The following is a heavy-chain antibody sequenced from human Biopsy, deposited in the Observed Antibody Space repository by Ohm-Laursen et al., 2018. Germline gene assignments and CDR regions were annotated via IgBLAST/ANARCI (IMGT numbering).Heavy chain of an antibody. J-gene: IGHJ3*01. CDR3: VGGQRGPPIGVTVPGDAFDL. D-gene: IGHD2/OR15-2a*01. CDR2: RIPYFNTI. V-gene: IGHV1-69*13. Sequence: SVKVSCKASGVTFATYASGWVRQAPGQGLEWMGGRIPYFNTIYYARNFQDRAVITADRSARTTDMQLSGLRPDDPAVYYCVGGQRGPPIGVTVPGDAFDLWGPGTMVTVSP. CDR1: GVTFATYA.